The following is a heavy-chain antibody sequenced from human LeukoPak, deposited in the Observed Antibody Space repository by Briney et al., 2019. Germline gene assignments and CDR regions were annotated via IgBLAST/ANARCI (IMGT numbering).Heavy chain of an antibody. J-gene: IGHJ4*02. CDR2: ISKSGTST. V-gene: IGHV3-11*05. CDR1: GFTFSDYY. CDR3: ARVRSSGSPLDY. Sequence: GGSLRLSCAASGFTFSDYYMSWIRQAPGKGLEWVSYISKSGTSTKYADSVKGRFSISRDNAKQSLYLQLNSLTAEDTAVYYCARVRSSGSPLDYWGQGTLVTVSS. D-gene: IGHD3-10*01.